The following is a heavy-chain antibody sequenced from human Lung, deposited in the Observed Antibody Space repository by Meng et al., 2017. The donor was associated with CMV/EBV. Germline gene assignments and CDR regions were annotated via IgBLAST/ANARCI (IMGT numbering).Heavy chain of an antibody. CDR1: GYLFSVYW. CDR2: VYPGDSGT. D-gene: IGHD2-8*01. J-gene: IGHJ4*02. V-gene: IGHV5-51*01. CDR3: ARQGHGVPLDY. Sequence: GESXKISWKGSGYLFSVYWIAWVRQMPGKDLAWVGIVYPGDSGTRYSPSLQGQVTISVDKSISTAYLQWSSLRASDTAIYYCARQGHGVPLDYWGQGPLVTVSS.